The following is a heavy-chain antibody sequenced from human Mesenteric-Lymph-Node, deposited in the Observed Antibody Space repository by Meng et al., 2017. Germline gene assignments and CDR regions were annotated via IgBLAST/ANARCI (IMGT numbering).Heavy chain of an antibody. J-gene: IGHJ4*02. CDR3: VKSDIVVVDNELGAY. V-gene: IGHV3-23*01. CDR1: GFTFSTYV. D-gene: IGHD2-15*01. Sequence: GESLKISCAASGFTFSTYVMSWVRQAPGKGLEYVSSISGSDGYTYYADSVKGRFTISRDNSKNTLYLQMSSLRADDSALYYCVKSDIVVVDNELGAYWGQGTLVTVSS. CDR2: ISGSDGYT.